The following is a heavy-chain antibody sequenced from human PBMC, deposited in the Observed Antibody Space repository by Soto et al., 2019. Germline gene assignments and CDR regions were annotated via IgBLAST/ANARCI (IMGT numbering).Heavy chain of an antibody. J-gene: IGHJ6*02. CDR3: ARGYCSGGSCYPPYYGMDV. D-gene: IGHD2-15*01. CDR2: INPNSGGT. Sequence: ASVKVSCKASGYTFTGYYMRWVRQAPGQGLEWMGWINPNSGGTNYAQKFQGWVTMTRDTSISTAYMELSRLRSDDTAVYYCARGYCSGGSCYPPYYGMDVWGQGTTVTVSS. CDR1: GYTFTGYY. V-gene: IGHV1-2*04.